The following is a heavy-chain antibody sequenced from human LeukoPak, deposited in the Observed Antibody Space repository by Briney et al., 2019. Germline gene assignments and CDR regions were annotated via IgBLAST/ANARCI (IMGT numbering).Heavy chain of an antibody. V-gene: IGHV1-69*02. CDR1: GGTFSSYT. D-gene: IGHD3-10*01. Sequence: SAKVSCKASGGTFSSYTISWVRQAPGQGLEWMGRIIPILGIANYAQKFQGRVTITADKSTSTAYMELSSLRSEDTAVYYCARIIGGSGIVDYWGQGTLVTVSS. J-gene: IGHJ4*02. CDR3: ARIIGGSGIVDY. CDR2: IIPILGIA.